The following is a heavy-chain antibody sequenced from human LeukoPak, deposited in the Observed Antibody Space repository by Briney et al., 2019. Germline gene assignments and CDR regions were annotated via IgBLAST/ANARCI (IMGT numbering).Heavy chain of an antibody. CDR2: IYSGGNT. CDR3: VGAVAGRGPVG. CDR1: GFTVAYNY. Sequence: PGGSLRLSCAASGFTVAYNYMSWVRQAPGKGLEWVSVIYSGGNTLYADSVKGRFTISRDNSQNTLYLQMNGLRDEDTAVYYCVGAVAGRGPVGWGQGTLVTVSS. V-gene: IGHV3-53*01. D-gene: IGHD6-19*01. J-gene: IGHJ4*02.